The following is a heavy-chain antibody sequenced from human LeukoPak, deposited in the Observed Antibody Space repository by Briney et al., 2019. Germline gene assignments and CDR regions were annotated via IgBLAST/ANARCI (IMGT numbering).Heavy chain of an antibody. CDR1: GYTFTGYY. V-gene: IGHV1-2*02. CDR3: ARALGYSHTY. CDR2: INPKSGGT. Sequence: ASVKVSCKASGYTFTGYYMHWVRQAPGQGLEWMGWINPKSGGTNCAQNFQGRVAMTRDTSITTAYMELSRLRFDDAAVYYCARALGYSHTYWGQGTLVTVSS. D-gene: IGHD2-2*02. J-gene: IGHJ4*02.